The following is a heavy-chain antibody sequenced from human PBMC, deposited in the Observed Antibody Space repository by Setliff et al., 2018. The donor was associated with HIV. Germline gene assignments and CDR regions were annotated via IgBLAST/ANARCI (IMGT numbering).Heavy chain of an antibody. CDR3: ARDVGSIAVAGTHFDY. CDR2: IYYSGST. V-gene: IGHV4-59*01. D-gene: IGHD6-19*01. J-gene: IGHJ4*02. CDR1: GGSISSYY. Sequence: SETLSLTCTVSGGSISSYYWSWIRQPPGKGLEWIGYIYYSGSTNYNPSLKSRVTISVDTSKNQFSLKLSSVTAADTAVYYCARDVGSIAVAGTHFDYWGQGTLVTVSS.